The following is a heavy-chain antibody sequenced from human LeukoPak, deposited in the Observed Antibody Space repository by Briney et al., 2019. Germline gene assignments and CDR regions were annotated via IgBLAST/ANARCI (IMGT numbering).Heavy chain of an antibody. V-gene: IGHV1-8*01. J-gene: IGHJ4*02. CDR3: ARSDSSGYYLSGYYFDY. CDR1: GYTFTSYD. Sequence: GASVKVSCKASGYTFTSYDINWVRQATGQGLEWMGWMNPNSGNTGYAQKFQGRVTMTRNTSISTAYMELSSLRSEDTAVYYCARSDSSGYYLSGYYFDYWGQGTLVTVSS. D-gene: IGHD3-22*01. CDR2: MNPNSGNT.